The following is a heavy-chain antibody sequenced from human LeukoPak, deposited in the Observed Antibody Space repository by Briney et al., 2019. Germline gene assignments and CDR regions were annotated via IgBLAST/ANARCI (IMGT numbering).Heavy chain of an antibody. CDR3: AKVGSSGWYGDY. J-gene: IGHJ4*02. Sequence: GGSLRLSCAASGFTFSSYAMSWVRQAPGKGLEWVSVISGSGGSTYYADSVKGRFTISRDNSKNTLYLQMNSLRAEDTAVYYCAKVGSSGWYGDYWGQXTLXTVSS. V-gene: IGHV3-23*01. CDR2: ISGSGGST. CDR1: GFTFSSYA. D-gene: IGHD6-19*01.